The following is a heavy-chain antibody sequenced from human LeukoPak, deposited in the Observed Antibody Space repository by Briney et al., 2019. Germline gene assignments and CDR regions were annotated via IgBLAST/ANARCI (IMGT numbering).Heavy chain of an antibody. V-gene: IGHV4-34*01. CDR1: GGSFSGYY. J-gene: IGHJ6*03. Sequence: SETLSLTRAVYGGSFSGYYWSWIRQPPGKGLEWIGEINHSGSTDYNPSLKSRVTISVDTSKNQFSLKLSSVTAADTAVYYCARLGAAAGTYYYYYYYLDVWGKGTTVTISS. CDR2: INHSGST. CDR3: ARLGAAAGTYYYYYYYLDV. D-gene: IGHD6-13*01.